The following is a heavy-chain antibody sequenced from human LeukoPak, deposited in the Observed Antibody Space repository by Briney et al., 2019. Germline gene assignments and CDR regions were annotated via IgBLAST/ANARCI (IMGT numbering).Heavy chain of an antibody. D-gene: IGHD7-27*01. CDR1: GYTFTSYD. Sequence: ASVKVSCKASGYTFTSYDFNWVRQATGQRPEWMGWMSPNSGDTGYAQKFQDRVTMTRNTSICTAYMELSSLRSDDTAVYYCARGPPNWGYDYWGPGTLVTVSS. CDR3: ARGPPNWGYDY. J-gene: IGHJ4*02. V-gene: IGHV1-8*01. CDR2: MSPNSGDT.